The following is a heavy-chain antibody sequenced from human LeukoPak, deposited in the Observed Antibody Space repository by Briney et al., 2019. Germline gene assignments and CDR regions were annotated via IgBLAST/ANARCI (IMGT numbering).Heavy chain of an antibody. V-gene: IGHV4-39*07. J-gene: IGHJ4*02. D-gene: IGHD1-20*01. Sequence: SETLSLTCSVSGGSISSSSYYWGWIRQPPGKGLELIGTFHYSGSTYYNPSLKSRVTISVNMSKNQFSLKLISVTAADTAVYYCARLYRKTYKWNDQPDYWGQGTLVTVSS. CDR2: FHYSGST. CDR3: ARLYRKTYKWNDQPDY. CDR1: GGSISSSSYY.